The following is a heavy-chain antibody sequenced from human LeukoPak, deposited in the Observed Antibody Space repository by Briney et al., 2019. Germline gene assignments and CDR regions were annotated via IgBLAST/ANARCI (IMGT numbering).Heavy chain of an antibody. V-gene: IGHV3-74*01. D-gene: IGHD6-19*01. CDR3: ARGLAVAGNCMDV. Sequence: GRSLRLSCGASGFTLRNYWMHWVRQAPGKGLVWVSRINSDGTMTNYADSVKGRFTISRDNAKNTLHLQMNSLRAEDTAVYYCARGLAVAGNCMDVWGQGTTVTVSS. CDR1: GFTLRNYW. J-gene: IGHJ6*02. CDR2: INSDGTMT.